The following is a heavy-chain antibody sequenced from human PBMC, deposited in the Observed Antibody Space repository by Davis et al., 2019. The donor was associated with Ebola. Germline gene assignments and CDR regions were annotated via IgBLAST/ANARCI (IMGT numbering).Heavy chain of an antibody. CDR1: GFTFSSYW. J-gene: IGHJ4*02. CDR3: ARDFDRVRE. Sequence: HTGGSLRLSCAASGFTFSSYWMHWVRQAPGKGLVWVSRINPDGGRTGYADSVKGRFTISRDNAKNTVYLEMNSLKAEDTAVYYCARDFDRVREWGQGTLVTVSS. CDR2: INPDGGRT. V-gene: IGHV3-74*01. D-gene: IGHD3-22*01.